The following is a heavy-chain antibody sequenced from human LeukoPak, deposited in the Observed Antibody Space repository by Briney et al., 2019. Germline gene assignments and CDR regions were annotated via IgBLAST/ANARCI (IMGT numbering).Heavy chain of an antibody. J-gene: IGHJ4*02. Sequence: PSETLSLTCTVSGGSISSYYWGWIRQPPGKGLEWIGSIYYSGSTYYNPSLKSRVTISVDTSENQFSLKLSSVTAADTAVYYCASELLWFGELLSNNFDYWGQGTLVTVSS. D-gene: IGHD3-10*01. CDR3: ASELLWFGELLSNNFDY. CDR2: IYYSGST. V-gene: IGHV4-39*01. CDR1: GGSISSYY.